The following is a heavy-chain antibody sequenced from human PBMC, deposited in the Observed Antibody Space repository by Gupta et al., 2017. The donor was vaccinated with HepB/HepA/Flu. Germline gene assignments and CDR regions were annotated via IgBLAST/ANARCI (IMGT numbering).Heavy chain of an antibody. CDR2: VFYSGRT. J-gene: IGHJ2*01. CDR1: GVSMRSSPAF. D-gene: IGHD6-19*01. CDR3: ARHQAGWYFDL. V-gene: IGHV4-39*01. Sequence: QVQLQESGPGLVKTSATLSLTCTVSGVSMRSSPAFWAWIRQPPGKGLEWIGSVFYSGRTHYNPSLKSRVTISVDSSKNQFSLSLRSMTAADRALYYCARHQAGWYFDLWGRATQVTVST.